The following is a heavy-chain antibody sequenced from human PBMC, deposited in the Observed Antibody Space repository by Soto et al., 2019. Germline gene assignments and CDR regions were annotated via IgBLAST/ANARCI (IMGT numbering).Heavy chain of an antibody. J-gene: IGHJ3*02. CDR3: ARVKTGVAVAGAFDI. V-gene: IGHV1-18*01. CDR1: GYTFTSYG. CDR2: ISAYNGNT. D-gene: IGHD6-19*01. Sequence: ASVKVSCKASGYTFTSYGISWVRQAPGQGLEWMGWISAYNGNTNYAQKLQGRVTTTTDTSTSTAYMELRSLRSDDTAVYYCARVKTGVAVAGAFDIWGQGTMVTVSS.